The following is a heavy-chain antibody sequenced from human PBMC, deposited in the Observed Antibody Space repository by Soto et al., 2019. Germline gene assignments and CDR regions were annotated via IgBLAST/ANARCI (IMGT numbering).Heavy chain of an antibody. V-gene: IGHV4-59*01. CDR2: IYYSGST. D-gene: IGHD6-6*01. Sequence: PSETLSLTCTVSGGSISPYYWGWIRQPPGKGLEWIGYIYYSGSTNYNPSLKSRVTISVDTSMNHFSLKLSSVTAADTAVYYCARGTFGSSSETWFDFWGQGTLVTVSS. J-gene: IGHJ4*02. CDR1: GGSISPYY. CDR3: ARGTFGSSSETWFDF.